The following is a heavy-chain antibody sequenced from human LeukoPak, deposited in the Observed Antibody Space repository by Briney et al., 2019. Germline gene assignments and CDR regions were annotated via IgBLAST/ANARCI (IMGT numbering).Heavy chain of an antibody. CDR2: FDPEDGET. D-gene: IGHD5-24*01. CDR3: ATGRDGYNSEYFQH. Sequence: ASVKVSCKVSGYTLTELSMHWVRQAPGKGLEWMGGFDPEDGETIYAQKFQGRVTMTRDTSTSTVYMELSSLRSEDTAVYFCATGRDGYNSEYFQHWGQGTLVTVSS. V-gene: IGHV1-24*01. J-gene: IGHJ1*01. CDR1: GYTLTELS.